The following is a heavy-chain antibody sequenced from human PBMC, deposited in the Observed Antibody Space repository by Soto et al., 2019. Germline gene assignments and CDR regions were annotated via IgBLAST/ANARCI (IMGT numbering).Heavy chain of an antibody. CDR3: ARGTFKCSGGSCYLFDY. CDR1: GGSIDSGAYF. CDR2: IYHSGRT. J-gene: IGHJ4*02. D-gene: IGHD2-15*01. V-gene: IGHV4-31*03. Sequence: LSLTCTVSGGSIDSGAYFWSWVRQTPGQALEWIGYIYHSGRTESNPSLKSRLTISVDTSKNQFSLKLSSLTAADTAVYYCARGTFKCSGGSCYLFDYWGQGTLVTVSS.